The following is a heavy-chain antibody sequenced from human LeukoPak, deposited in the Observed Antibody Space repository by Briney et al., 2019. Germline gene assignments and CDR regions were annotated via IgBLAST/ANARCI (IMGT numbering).Heavy chain of an antibody. J-gene: IGHJ4*02. Sequence: SETLSLTCTVSGGSISSYYWSWLRQPPGKGLEWLGYIYYSGSTNYNPSLKSRVTISVDTSKNQFSLKLSSVTAADTAVYYCARRGIAVAGLYYFDYWGQGTLVTVSS. CDR3: ARRGIAVAGLYYFDY. CDR1: GGSISSYY. V-gene: IGHV4-59*08. D-gene: IGHD6-19*01. CDR2: IYYSGST.